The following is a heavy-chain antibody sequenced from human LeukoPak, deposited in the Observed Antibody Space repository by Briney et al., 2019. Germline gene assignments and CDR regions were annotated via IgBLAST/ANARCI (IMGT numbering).Heavy chain of an antibody. V-gene: IGHV3-23*01. D-gene: IGHD3/OR15-3a*01. Sequence: GGSLRLSCAASGFTFSNYAMTWVRQAPGKGLEWVSGISGSGSSTYYADSVKGRFTLSRDYPKNTLYLQMNSLRAEDTAVYYCAKNFGPGKAYYDHWGQGTLVTVSS. J-gene: IGHJ4*02. CDR1: GFTFSNYA. CDR2: ISGSGSST. CDR3: AKNFGPGKAYYDH.